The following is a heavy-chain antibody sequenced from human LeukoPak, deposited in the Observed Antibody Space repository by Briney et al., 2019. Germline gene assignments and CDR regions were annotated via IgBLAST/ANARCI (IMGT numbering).Heavy chain of an antibody. J-gene: IGHJ5*02. D-gene: IGHD3-10*01. Sequence: QPGGSLRLSCAASGFTFSSYGMSWVRQAPGKGLEWVSAISGSGGSTYYADSVKGRFTISRDNSKNTLYLQMNSLRAEDTAVYYCAKKVTMVRGKGDWFDPWGQGTLVTVSS. V-gene: IGHV3-23*01. CDR3: AKKVTMVRGKGDWFDP. CDR1: GFTFSSYG. CDR2: ISGSGGST.